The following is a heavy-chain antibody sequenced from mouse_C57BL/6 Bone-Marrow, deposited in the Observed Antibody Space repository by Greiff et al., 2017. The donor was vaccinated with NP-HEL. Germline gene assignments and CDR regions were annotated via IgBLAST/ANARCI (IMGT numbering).Heavy chain of an antibody. CDR3: ARDYCGSSYFDY. V-gene: IGHV1-9*01. CDR2: ILPGSGNT. J-gene: IGHJ2*01. Sequence: VQLQQPGAELMKPGASVKLSCKATGYTFTGYWIEWVKQRPGHGLEWIGEILPGSGNTNYNERFKGKATFTADTSSNTAYMQLSSLTTEDSAIYYGARDYCGSSYFDYWGQGTTLTVSS. D-gene: IGHD1-1*01. CDR1: GYTFTGYW.